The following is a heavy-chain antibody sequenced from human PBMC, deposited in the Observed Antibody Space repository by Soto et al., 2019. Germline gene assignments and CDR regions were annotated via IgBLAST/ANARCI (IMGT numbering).Heavy chain of an antibody. V-gene: IGHV1-46*01. CDR1: GYTFSSYY. CDR3: ARASYYYYDSSGSKNLDY. D-gene: IGHD3-22*01. CDR2: INPSGGST. J-gene: IGHJ4*02. Sequence: ASVKVSCKASGYTFSSYYMHWVRQAPGQGLEWMGIINPSGGSTSYAQKFQGRVTMTRDTSTSTVYMELSSLRSEDTAVYYCARASYYYYDSSGSKNLDYWGQGTLVTVSS.